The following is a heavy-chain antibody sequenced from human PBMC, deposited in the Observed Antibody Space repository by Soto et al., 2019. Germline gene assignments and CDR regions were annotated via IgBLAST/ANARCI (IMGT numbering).Heavy chain of an antibody. CDR1: GFSFRNYA. J-gene: IGHJ5*02. Sequence: QVQLVESGGGEVQPGRSLRLSCAASGFSFRNYAMHWVRQVPGKGLEWVAVISFDGSNRYYADSVKGRFTISRDNSKNTRYLQMDSLKTDDTSVYYCATDRFGTTIFGEFDPWGQGTLVTVSS. D-gene: IGHD3-3*01. CDR2: ISFDGSNR. V-gene: IGHV3-30-3*01. CDR3: ATDRFGTTIFGEFDP.